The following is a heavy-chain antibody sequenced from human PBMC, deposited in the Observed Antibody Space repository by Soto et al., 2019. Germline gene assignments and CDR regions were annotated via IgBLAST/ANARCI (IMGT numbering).Heavy chain of an antibody. J-gene: IGHJ5*02. D-gene: IGHD3-16*01. Sequence: GGTLRLSCAASGFTFSSYAMSWVRQAPEKGLEWVSTISSSGAGTYFADSVKGRFTISKDTTNNTVHLQMNILIDDETAVYYCAYSGGGPWGQGTLVTVSS. V-gene: IGHV3-23*01. CDR3: AYSGGGP. CDR1: GFTFSSYA. CDR2: ISSSGAGT.